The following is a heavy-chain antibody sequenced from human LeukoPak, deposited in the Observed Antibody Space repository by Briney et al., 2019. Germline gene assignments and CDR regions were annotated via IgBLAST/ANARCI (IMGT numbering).Heavy chain of an antibody. J-gene: IGHJ4*02. CDR2: MNPNTGNI. V-gene: IGHV1-8*03. D-gene: IGHD2-15*01. Sequence: ASVKVSCMASGYTFTNYEINWVRQATGQGLEWMGWMNPNTGNIGSAQKFQGRVTITRNTSISTAYMELSSLRSEDTAVYYCARLGLESPVAAAIWGQGTLVTVSS. CDR1: GYTFTNYE. CDR3: ARLGLESPVAAAI.